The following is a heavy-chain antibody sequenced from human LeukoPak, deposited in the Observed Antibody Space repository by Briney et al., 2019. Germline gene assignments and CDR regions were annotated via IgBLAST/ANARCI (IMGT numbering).Heavy chain of an antibody. V-gene: IGHV4-30-4*01. CDR3: ARLVGYYSRGSCYHFDY. J-gene: IGHJ4*02. CDR2: IYYSGTT. D-gene: IGHD2-15*01. Sequence: SQTLSLTCTVSGGSISSGDDYWSWIRQPPGKGLEWIGYIYYSGTTYYNSSLKSRASISVDTSKNQFSLKLSSVTAADTAVYFCARLVGYYSRGSCYHFDYWGQGSLVTVSS. CDR1: GGSISSGDDY.